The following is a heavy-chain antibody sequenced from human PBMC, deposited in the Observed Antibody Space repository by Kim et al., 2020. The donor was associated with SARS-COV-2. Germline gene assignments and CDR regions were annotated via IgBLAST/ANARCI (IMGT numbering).Heavy chain of an antibody. CDR3: GIAARSSSGWNI. CDR2: IKQDGSEE. J-gene: IGHJ4*02. Sequence: GGSLRLSCAASGFTFSSYWMSWVRQTPGKGLEWVANIKQDGSEEQYVDSVKGRFTISRDNAKNSLYLQMNTLRAEDTALYYCGIAARSSSGWNIWGQGTLVTVSS. V-gene: IGHV3-7*01. D-gene: IGHD6-19*01. CDR1: GFTFSSYW.